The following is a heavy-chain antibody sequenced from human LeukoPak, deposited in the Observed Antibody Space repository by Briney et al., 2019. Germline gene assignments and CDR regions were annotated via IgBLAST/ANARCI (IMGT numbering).Heavy chain of an antibody. CDR2: IYTSGST. CDR1: GGSIGSGSYY. D-gene: IGHD4-23*01. Sequence: PSETLSLTCTVSGGSIGSGSYYWSWIRQPAGKGLEWIGRIYTSGSTNYNPSLKSRVTISVDTSKNQFPLKLSSVTAADTAVYYCARATVVTGFDYWGQGTLVTVSS. CDR3: ARATVVTGFDY. V-gene: IGHV4-61*02. J-gene: IGHJ4*02.